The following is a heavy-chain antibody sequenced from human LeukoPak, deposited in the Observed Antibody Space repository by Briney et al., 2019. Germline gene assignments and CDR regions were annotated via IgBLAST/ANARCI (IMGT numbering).Heavy chain of an antibody. CDR2: IYYSGST. Sequence: PSETLSLTCTVSGGSISSYYWSWLRQPPGKGLEWIGYIYYSGSTNYNPSLKSRVTISVDTSKNQFSLKLSSVTAADTAVYYCARGLMMAVAGRGEFHYWGQGTLVTVSS. CDR1: GGSISSYY. D-gene: IGHD6-13*01. CDR3: ARGLMMAVAGRGEFHY. V-gene: IGHV4-59*01. J-gene: IGHJ4*02.